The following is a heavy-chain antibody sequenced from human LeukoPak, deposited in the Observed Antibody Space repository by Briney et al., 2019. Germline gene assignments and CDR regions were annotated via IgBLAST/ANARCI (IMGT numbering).Heavy chain of an antibody. CDR1: GSRFTSYW. CDR3: ARHPPYGDYGADAFDI. J-gene: IGHJ3*02. V-gene: IGHV5-51*01. D-gene: IGHD4-17*01. CDR2: IYPGDCDT. Sequence: GESLKISCKGSGSRFTSYWIGWVRQMPGKGLEWMGIIYPGDCDTRYRPSFQGQVTISADKSISTAYLQCSSLKASDTAMYYCARHPPYGDYGADAFDIWGQGTMVTVSS.